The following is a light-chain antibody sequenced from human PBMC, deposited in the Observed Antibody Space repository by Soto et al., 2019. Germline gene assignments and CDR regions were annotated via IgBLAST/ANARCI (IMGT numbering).Light chain of an antibody. Sequence: DIEINSSPSSSSLFVGERVTNTFRASQGISNWLAWYRQKPGKAPDLLISSASSLQSEVPSRFSGSGSGTDFTLTISSLQPEDFAIYYCQQTNSFPITFGQGTRLEIK. CDR3: QQTNSFPIT. CDR2: SAS. J-gene: IGKJ5*01. V-gene: IGKV1D-12*01. CDR1: QGISNW.